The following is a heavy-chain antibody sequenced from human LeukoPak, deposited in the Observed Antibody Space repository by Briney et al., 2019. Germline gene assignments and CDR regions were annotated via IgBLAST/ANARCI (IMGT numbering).Heavy chain of an antibody. Sequence: GGSLRLSCAASGFTFSYAWMTWVRQAPGKGLEWVGRIKSKTDGGTTGYAAPVKGRFTISRDDSKNTLYLQMNSLKSEDTAVYHCATSSSHSYGYPGHYFDYWGQGTLVTVSS. CDR3: ATSSSHSYGYPGHYFDY. D-gene: IGHD5-18*01. V-gene: IGHV3-15*01. CDR2: IKSKTDGGTT. CDR1: GFTFSYAW. J-gene: IGHJ4*02.